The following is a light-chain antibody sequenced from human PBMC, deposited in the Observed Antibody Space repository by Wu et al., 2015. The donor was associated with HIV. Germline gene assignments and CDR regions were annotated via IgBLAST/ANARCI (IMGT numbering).Light chain of an antibody. J-gene: IGKJ2*03. CDR3: QQYGRPPLMYS. Sequence: EIVLTQSPGTLSLSPGERATLSCRTSQSVSSNYLAWYQQKSGQAPRLLIYGASIRATGIPDRFSGSGSGTDFTLTISRLEPEDFAVYYCQQYGRPPLMYSFGQGTKLEI. CDR1: QSVSSNY. V-gene: IGKV3-20*01. CDR2: GAS.